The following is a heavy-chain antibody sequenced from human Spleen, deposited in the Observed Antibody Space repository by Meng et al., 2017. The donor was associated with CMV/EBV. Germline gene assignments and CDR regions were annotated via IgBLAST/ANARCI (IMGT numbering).Heavy chain of an antibody. CDR2: ISYDGSDK. CDR3: TRGGFVVVPATIGLAN. D-gene: IGHD2-2*02. J-gene: IGHJ4*02. CDR1: GVTFSNYA. V-gene: IGHV3-30-3*01. Sequence: GGSLRLSCAASGVTFSNYAMHWVRQAPGKGLEWVAVISYDGSDKYYADSVKGRFTISRDNSRNNMHLQMNSLRAEDTAVYHCTRGGFVVVPATIGLANWGQGTLVTVSS.